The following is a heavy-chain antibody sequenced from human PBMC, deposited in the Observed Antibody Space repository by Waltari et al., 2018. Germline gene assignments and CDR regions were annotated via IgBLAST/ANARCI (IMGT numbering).Heavy chain of an antibody. Sequence: QVQLQESGPGLVKPSQTLSLTCTVSGDSSSRGGYSWTWIRQPAGKGLEWIGHIYKSGSTNYNPSLKTRLSISMNKSNNQLSLTLKSVTAADTAVYYCARDRGPDVNEAMGLDYWGQGTRVTVSS. D-gene: IGHD3-10*01. CDR3: ARDRGPDVNEAMGLDY. CDR1: GDSSSRGGYS. J-gene: IGHJ4*02. CDR2: IYKSGST. V-gene: IGHV4-61*02.